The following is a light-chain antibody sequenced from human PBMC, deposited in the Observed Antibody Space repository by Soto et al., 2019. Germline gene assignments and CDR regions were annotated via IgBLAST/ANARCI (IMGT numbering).Light chain of an antibody. V-gene: IGKV3-11*01. CDR1: QSVSSH. CDR3: QQRSNWRT. CDR2: DAS. J-gene: IGKJ1*01. Sequence: EIVLTQSPATLSLSPGERATLSCRASQSVSSHLAWYQQKPGQAPRLLIYDASNRATGIPARFSGSGSGTDFTLTISSLEPEDFAVYYCQQRSNWRTFGQGTKVDI.